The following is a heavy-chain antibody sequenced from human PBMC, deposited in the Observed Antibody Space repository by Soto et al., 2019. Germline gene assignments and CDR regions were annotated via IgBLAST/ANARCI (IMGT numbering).Heavy chain of an antibody. D-gene: IGHD2-15*01. V-gene: IGHV1-8*01. J-gene: IGHJ5*02. CDR3: ARGPPDIVVVVAATTETNRFDP. CDR2: MNPNSGNT. CDR1: GYTFTSYD. Sequence: QVQLVQSGAEVKKPGASVKVSCKASGYTFTSYDINWVRQATGQGLEWMGWMNPNSGNTGYAQKFQGRVTMTRNSSISTAYMELSSLRSEDTAVYYCARGPPDIVVVVAATTETNRFDPWGQGTLVTVSS.